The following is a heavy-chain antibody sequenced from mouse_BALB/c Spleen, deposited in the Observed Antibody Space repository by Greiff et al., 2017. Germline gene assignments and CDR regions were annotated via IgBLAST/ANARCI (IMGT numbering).Heavy chain of an antibody. J-gene: IGHJ3*01. D-gene: IGHD2-3*01. V-gene: IGHV1-14*01. CDR1: GYTFTSYV. CDR2: INPYNDGT. CDR3: ARGYDPAWFAY. Sequence: EVQLVESGPELVKPGASVKMSCKASGYTFTSYVMHWVKQKPGQGLEWIGYINPYNDGTKYNEKFKGKATLTSDKSSSTAYMELSSLTSEDSAVYYCARGYDPAWFAYWGQGTLVTVSA.